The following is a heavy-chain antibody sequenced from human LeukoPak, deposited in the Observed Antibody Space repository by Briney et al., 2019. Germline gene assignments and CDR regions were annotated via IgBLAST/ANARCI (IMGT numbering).Heavy chain of an antibody. D-gene: IGHD6-6*01. J-gene: IGHJ3*02. CDR2: FDPEDGET. V-gene: IGHV1-24*01. CDR1: GYTLTELS. Sequence: ASVKVSCKVSGYTLTELSTHWVRQAPGKGLEWMGGFDPEDGETIYAQKFQGRVTMTEDTSTDTAYMELSSLRSEDTAVYYCAASFPIAARHDAFDIWGQGTMVTVSS. CDR3: AASFPIAARHDAFDI.